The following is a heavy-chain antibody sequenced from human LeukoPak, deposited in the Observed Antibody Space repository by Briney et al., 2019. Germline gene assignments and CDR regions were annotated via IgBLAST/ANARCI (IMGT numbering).Heavy chain of an antibody. CDR3: TTAWYYDSSAYSNFDY. CDR1: GFTFSSYI. D-gene: IGHD3-22*01. J-gene: IGHJ4*02. CDR2: SKSKTDGGTT. Sequence: GGSLRLSCEASGFTFSSYIMTRVRQAPGKGLEWVGRSKSKTDGGTTDYAAPVKGRFVISRDDSKNTLYLQMNSLKTDDTAVYYCTTAWYYDSSAYSNFDYWGQGTLVTVSS. V-gene: IGHV3-15*01.